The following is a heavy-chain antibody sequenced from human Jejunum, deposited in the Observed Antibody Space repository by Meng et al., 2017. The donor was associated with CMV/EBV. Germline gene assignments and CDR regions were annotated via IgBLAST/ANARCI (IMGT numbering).Heavy chain of an antibody. D-gene: IGHD5-12*01. J-gene: IGHJ6*02. CDR2: IFGGGSST. V-gene: IGHV3-23*03. CDR1: GFTFRSYA. Sequence: SCEGSGFTFRSYAMSWGRQTPGKGPEWVSFIFGGGSSTYYADSVKGRFTISKDDSKNTLYLQMNSLRVEDTAIYYCTRESGYLTWGQGTTVTVSS. CDR3: TRESGYLT.